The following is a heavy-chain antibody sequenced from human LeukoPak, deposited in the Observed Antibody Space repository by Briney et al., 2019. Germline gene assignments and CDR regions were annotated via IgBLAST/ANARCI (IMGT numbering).Heavy chain of an antibody. J-gene: IGHJ3*02. V-gene: IGHV3-74*01. CDR3: AREMRAYYDILTGYYSDAFDI. CDR2: INSDGSST. CDR1: GFTFSSYW. Sequence: GGSLRLSCAASGFTFSSYWMHWVRQAPGKGLVWVSRINSDGSSTSYADSVKGRSTISRDNAKNTLYLQMNSLRAEDTAVYYCAREMRAYYDILTGYYSDAFDIWGQGTMVTVSS. D-gene: IGHD3-9*01.